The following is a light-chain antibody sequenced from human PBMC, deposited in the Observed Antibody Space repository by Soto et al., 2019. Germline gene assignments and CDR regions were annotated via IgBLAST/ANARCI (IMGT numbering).Light chain of an antibody. CDR1: QSVPSTY. CDR2: GVS. Sequence: EIVLTQSPGTLSLSPGERATLSCRASQSVPSTYLAWYQQRPGQAPRLLIYGVSTRAPGIPDRFSGSGSGKDFTLTISRLEPEDFEVFFFQQYGHPPPFSFGPGTKVYFK. CDR3: QQYGHPPPFS. V-gene: IGKV3-20*01. J-gene: IGKJ3*01.